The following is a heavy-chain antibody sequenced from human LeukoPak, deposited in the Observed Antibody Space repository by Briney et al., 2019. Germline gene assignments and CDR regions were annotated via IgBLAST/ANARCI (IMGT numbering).Heavy chain of an antibody. CDR1: GYTFTSYG. CDR2: ISAYNGNT. CDR3: ARAIFSRYCSGGSCYSAGYYFDY. Sequence: ASVKVSCKASGYTFTSYGISWVRQAPGQGLEWMGWISAYNGNTNYAQKLQGRVTMTTDTSTSTAYMELRSLRSDDTAVYYCARAIFSRYCSGGSCYSAGYYFDYWGQGTLVTVSS. D-gene: IGHD2-15*01. J-gene: IGHJ4*02. V-gene: IGHV1-18*01.